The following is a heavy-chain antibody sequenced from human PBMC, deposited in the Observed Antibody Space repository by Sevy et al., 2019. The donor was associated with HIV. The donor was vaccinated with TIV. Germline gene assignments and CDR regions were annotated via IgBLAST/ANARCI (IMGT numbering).Heavy chain of an antibody. CDR2: IYYSGST. CDR3: ARGRVSGTPFDY. J-gene: IGHJ4*02. CDR1: GGSISSYD. V-gene: IGHV4-59*01. Sequence: SETLSLTCTVSGGSISSYDWSWIRQPPGKGLEWIGYIYYSGSTNYNPSLKRRVTISVDTYKNQFSLKLSSVTAADTAVYYCARGRVSGTPFDYWGQGTLVTVSS. D-gene: IGHD1-7*01.